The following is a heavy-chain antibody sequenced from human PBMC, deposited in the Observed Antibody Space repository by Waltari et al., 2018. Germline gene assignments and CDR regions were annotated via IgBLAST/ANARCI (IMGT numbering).Heavy chain of an antibody. Sequence: EVQLVESGGNLVKAGGSLRLSCDVSGFTFSKIWLSWVRQAPGKGLEWVGRIKSKIDGGTTDYAAPVSGRFRISRDDSKNMFYLEMDSLKTEDTAVYFCAGGPGTYWSGLLDYWGPGTLVTVSS. D-gene: IGHD3-3*01. V-gene: IGHV3-15*01. CDR1: GFTFSKIW. CDR2: IKSKIDGGTT. J-gene: IGHJ4*02. CDR3: AGGPGTYWSGLLDY.